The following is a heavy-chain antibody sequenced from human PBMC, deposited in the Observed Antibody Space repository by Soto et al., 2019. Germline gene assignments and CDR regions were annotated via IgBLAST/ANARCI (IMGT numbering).Heavy chain of an antibody. CDR2: IWYDGSNK. D-gene: IGHD2-15*01. J-gene: IGHJ4*02. V-gene: IGHV3-33*01. CDR1: GFTFSSYG. CDR3: ARDGYCSGGSCYSVPVFDY. Sequence: QVQLVESGGGVVQPGRSLRLSCAASGFTFSSYGMHWVRQDPGEGLEWVAVIWYDGSNKYYADSVKGRFTISRDNSKNTLYLQMNSLRAEDTAVYYCARDGYCSGGSCYSVPVFDYWGQGTLVTVSS.